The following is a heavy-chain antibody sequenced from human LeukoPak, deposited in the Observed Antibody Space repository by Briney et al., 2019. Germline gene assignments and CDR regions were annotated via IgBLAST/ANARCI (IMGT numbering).Heavy chain of an antibody. J-gene: IGHJ4*02. CDR1: GGSISSGDYY. CDR2: IYYSGST. V-gene: IGHV4-30-4*01. Sequence: PSQTLSLTCTVSGGSISSGDYYWSWIRQSPGKGLEWIGYIYYSGSTYYNPSLKSRVTLLIDTSKNHFSLKLSSVTAADTAVYYCARGAPYSSGWLAGYWGQGTLVTVSS. D-gene: IGHD6-19*01. CDR3: ARGAPYSSGWLAGY.